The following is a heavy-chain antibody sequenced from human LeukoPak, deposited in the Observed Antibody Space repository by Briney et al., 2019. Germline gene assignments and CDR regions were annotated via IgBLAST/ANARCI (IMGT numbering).Heavy chain of an antibody. V-gene: IGHV3-9*01. Sequence: PGRSLRLSCAASGFTFDDYAMHWVRQAPGKGLEWVSGISWNSGSIGYADSVKGRFTISRDNAKNSLYLQMNSLRAEDTALYYCAKGWHNSGYSSDIDYWGQGTLVTVSS. D-gene: IGHD3-22*01. CDR2: ISWNSGSI. CDR1: GFTFDDYA. CDR3: AKGWHNSGYSSDIDY. J-gene: IGHJ4*02.